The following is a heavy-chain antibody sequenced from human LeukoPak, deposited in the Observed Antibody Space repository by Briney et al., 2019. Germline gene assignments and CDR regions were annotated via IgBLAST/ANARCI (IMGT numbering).Heavy chain of an antibody. CDR3: ARHSSGWSDGMDV. J-gene: IGHJ6*04. CDR1: GFSLSSSGMC. D-gene: IGHD6-19*01. Sequence: SGPTLLNPTQTLRLTCTFSGFSLSSSGMCVSWIRQPPGKALEWLALIDWDDDKYYSTSLKTRLTISKDTSKNQVVLTMTNMDPVDTATYYCARHSSGWSDGMDVWGKGATVTVSS. CDR2: IDWDDDK. V-gene: IGHV2-70*01.